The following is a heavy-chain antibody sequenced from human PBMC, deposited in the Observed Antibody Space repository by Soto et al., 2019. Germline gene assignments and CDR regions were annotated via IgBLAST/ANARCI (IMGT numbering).Heavy chain of an antibody. Sequence: SETLSLTCAVSGGSISGSYYYWAWLRQSPGKGPEWVGSVFYTGFTSYNPSLESRVSVSVDTSKSQFSLKLSAVTAADTAVYYCATSQKGYNWNYFDHWGQGALVTVSS. CDR2: VFYTGFT. CDR1: GGSISGSYYY. V-gene: IGHV4-39*01. J-gene: IGHJ4*02. D-gene: IGHD1-20*01. CDR3: ATSQKGYNWNYFDH.